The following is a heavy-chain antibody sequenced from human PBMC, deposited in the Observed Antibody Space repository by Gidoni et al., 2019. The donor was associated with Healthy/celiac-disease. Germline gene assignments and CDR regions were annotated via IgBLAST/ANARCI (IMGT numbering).Heavy chain of an antibody. Sequence: QVQLQQWGAGLLKPSETLSLTCAVYGGSFSGYYWSWIRQPPGKGLEWIGEINHSGSTNYNPSLKSRVTISVDTSKNQFSLKLSSVTAADTAVYFCARSRSGWFDYWGQGTLVTVSS. CDR1: GGSFSGYY. J-gene: IGHJ4*02. V-gene: IGHV4-34*01. CDR3: ARSRSGWFDY. CDR2: INHSGST. D-gene: IGHD6-19*01.